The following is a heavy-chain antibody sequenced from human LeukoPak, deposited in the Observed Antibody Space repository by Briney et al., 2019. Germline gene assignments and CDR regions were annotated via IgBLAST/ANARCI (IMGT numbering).Heavy chain of an antibody. J-gene: IGHJ5*02. CDR2: VSAYIGNT. V-gene: IGHV1-18*01. Sequence: ASVTVSCKPSRYTFTSYGISRVRQAPRQGLEWMGWVSAYIGNTNYEQKLQGRVTMAPDTSTSTAYMELRSLRSDDTAVYYCARGGNYYGSGRYYQWGNWFDPWGQGTLVTVSS. CDR1: RYTFTSYG. CDR3: ARGGNYYGSGRYYQWGNWFDP. D-gene: IGHD3-10*01.